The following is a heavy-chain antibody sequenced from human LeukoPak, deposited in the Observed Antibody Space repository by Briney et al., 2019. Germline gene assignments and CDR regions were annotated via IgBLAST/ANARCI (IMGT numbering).Heavy chain of an antibody. D-gene: IGHD3-10*01. Sequence: GGSLRLSCAASGFTFSSFGMHWVRQAPGQGLEWVAFILYDGTNKYYADSVKGRFTISRDNSKNTLSLQMNSLKVEDTALYYCAREAHTYYYGSGNAFDIWGQGTMVTVSS. CDR3: AREAHTYYYGSGNAFDI. J-gene: IGHJ3*02. CDR2: ILYDGTNK. V-gene: IGHV3-30*02. CDR1: GFTFSSFG.